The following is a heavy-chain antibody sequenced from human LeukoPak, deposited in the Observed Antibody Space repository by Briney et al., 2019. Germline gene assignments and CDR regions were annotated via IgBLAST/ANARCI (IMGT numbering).Heavy chain of an antibody. CDR3: ARESQLGATGGVDY. Sequence: SQTLSLTCTVSGGSISSGDYYWSWIRQPPGKGLEWIGYIYYSGSTYYNPSLKSRVTISVATSKNQFSLKLSSVTAADTAVYYCARESQLGATGGVDYWGQGTLVTVSS. V-gene: IGHV4-30-4*01. J-gene: IGHJ4*02. CDR1: GGSISSGDYY. CDR2: IYYSGST. D-gene: IGHD1-26*01.